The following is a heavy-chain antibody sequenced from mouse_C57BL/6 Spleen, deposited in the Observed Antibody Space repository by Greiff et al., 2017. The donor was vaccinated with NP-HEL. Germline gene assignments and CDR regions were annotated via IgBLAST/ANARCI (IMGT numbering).Heavy chain of an antibody. CDR2: IYPGGGYT. J-gene: IGHJ2*01. CDR3: ARKEYGNLDY. Sequence: VKLMESGAELVRPGTSVKMSCKASGYTFTNYWIGWAKQRPGHGLEWIGDIYPGGGYTNYNEKFKGKATLTADKSSSTAYMQFSSLTSEDSAIYYCARKEYGNLDYWGQGTTLTVSS. D-gene: IGHD2-1*01. CDR1: GYTFTNYW. V-gene: IGHV1-63*01.